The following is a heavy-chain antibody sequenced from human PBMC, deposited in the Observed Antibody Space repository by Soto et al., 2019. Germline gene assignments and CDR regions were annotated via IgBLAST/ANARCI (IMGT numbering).Heavy chain of an antibody. CDR3: ARVSGYYDSSGYYYFGY. V-gene: IGHV1-18*01. J-gene: IGHJ4*02. CDR2: ISAYNGNT. D-gene: IGHD3-22*01. CDR1: GYTFTSYG. Sequence: ASVKVSCKASGYTFTSYGISWVRQAPGQGLEWMGWISAYNGNTNYAQKLQGRVTITTDTSTSTAYMELRSLRSDDTAVYYCARVSGYYDSSGYYYFGYWGQGTLVTV.